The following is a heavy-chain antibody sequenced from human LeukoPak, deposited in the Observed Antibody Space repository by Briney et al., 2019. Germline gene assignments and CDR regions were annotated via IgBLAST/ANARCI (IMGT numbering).Heavy chain of an antibody. V-gene: IGHV3-23*01. Sequence: PGGSLRLSCAASGFTFSSYAMSWVRQAPGKGLEWVSAISGSGGSTYYADSVKGRFTISRDNSKNTLYLQMNSLRAEDTAVYYCAKAVNYGSGELPVDYWGQGTLVTVSS. J-gene: IGHJ4*02. CDR1: GFTFSSYA. CDR3: AKAVNYGSGELPVDY. D-gene: IGHD3-10*01. CDR2: ISGSGGST.